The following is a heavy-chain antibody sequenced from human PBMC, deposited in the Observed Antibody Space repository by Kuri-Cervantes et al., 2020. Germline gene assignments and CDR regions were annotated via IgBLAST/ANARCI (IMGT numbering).Heavy chain of an antibody. D-gene: IGHD6-13*01. CDR3: ARETAAGTVDY. CDR1: GGTFSSYA. CDR2: MNPNSGNT. V-gene: IGHV1-8*02. J-gene: IGHJ4*02. Sequence: ASVKVSCKASGGTFSSYAISWVRQATGQGLEWMGWMNPNSGNTGYAQKFQGRVTMTRNTSISTAYMELSSLRSEDTAVYYCARETAAGTVDYWGQGTLVTVSS.